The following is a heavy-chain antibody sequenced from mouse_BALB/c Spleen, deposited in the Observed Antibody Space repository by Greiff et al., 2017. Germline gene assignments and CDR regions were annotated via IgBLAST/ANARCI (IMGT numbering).Heavy chain of an antibody. V-gene: IGHV14-4*02. CDR2: IDPENGDT. CDR3: SGGYDYDEGFAY. Sequence: VQLKESGAELVRSGASVKLSCTASGFNIKDYYMHWVKQRPEQGLEWIGWIDPENGDTEYAPKFQGKATMTADTSSNTAYLQLSSLTSEDTAVYYCSGGYDYDEGFAYWGQGTLVTVSA. CDR1: GFNIKDYY. D-gene: IGHD2-4*01. J-gene: IGHJ3*01.